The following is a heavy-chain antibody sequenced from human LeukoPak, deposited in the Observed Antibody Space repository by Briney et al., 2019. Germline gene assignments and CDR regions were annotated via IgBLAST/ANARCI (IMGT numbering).Heavy chain of an antibody. J-gene: IGHJ5*02. D-gene: IGHD1/OR15-1a*01. Sequence: ASVKVSCKACGYTFTNYYIHWVRQARGQGRDYMRLSAPNAGNTHYAQKFQGRVPIPRDTYTSAVYMELSSLTSEDTAVYHCAREWPNTYWFDPWGQGPLVPVSS. CDR3: AREWPNTYWFDP. CDR2: SAPNAGNT. V-gene: IGHV1-46*01. CDR1: GYTFTNYY.